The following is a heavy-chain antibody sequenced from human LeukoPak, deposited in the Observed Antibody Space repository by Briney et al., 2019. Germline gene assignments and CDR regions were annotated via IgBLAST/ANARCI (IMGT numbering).Heavy chain of an antibody. CDR1: GGSISSGDYY. CDR2: IYYSGST. Sequence: PSETLSLTCTVSGGSISSGDYYWSWIRQPPGKGLEWIGYIYYSGSTNYNPSLKSRVTISVDTSKNQFSLKLSSVTAADTAVYYCARATAAAGFDYWGQGTLVTVSS. V-gene: IGHV4-30-4*01. CDR3: ARATAAAGFDY. J-gene: IGHJ4*02. D-gene: IGHD6-13*01.